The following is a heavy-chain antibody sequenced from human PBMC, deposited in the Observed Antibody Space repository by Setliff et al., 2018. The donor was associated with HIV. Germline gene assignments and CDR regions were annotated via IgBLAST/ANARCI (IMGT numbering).Heavy chain of an antibody. Sequence: RASVKVSCKASGYTFTSYAMXXXSXAXAQRXXXRXXXNAGNGNTKYSQKFQGRVTITRDTSASTAYMELSSLRSEDTAVYYCARDGGDTAKVSYYYYYYMDVWGKGTTVTV. CDR2: XNAGNGNT. J-gene: IGHJ6*03. CDR3: ARDGGDTAKVSYYYYYYMDV. V-gene: IGHV1-3*01. D-gene: IGHD5-18*01. CDR1: GYTFTSYA.